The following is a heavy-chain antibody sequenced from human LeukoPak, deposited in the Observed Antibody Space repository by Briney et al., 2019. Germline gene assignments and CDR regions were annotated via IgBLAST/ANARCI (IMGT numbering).Heavy chain of an antibody. V-gene: IGHV4-34*01. CDR1: GGSISSYY. Sequence: SETLSLTCTVSGGSISSYYWSWIRQPPGKGLEWIGEINHSGSTNYNPSLKSRVTISVDTSKNQFSLKLSSVTAADTAVYYCARGPTAMAPWGQGTLVTVSS. CDR2: INHSGST. J-gene: IGHJ5*02. D-gene: IGHD5-18*01. CDR3: ARGPTAMAP.